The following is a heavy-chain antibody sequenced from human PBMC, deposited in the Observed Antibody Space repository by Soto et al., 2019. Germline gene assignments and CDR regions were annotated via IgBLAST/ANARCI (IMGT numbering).Heavy chain of an antibody. CDR3: ARDLWGSWTVDY. Sequence: QVQLVQSGAEVKEPGASVKVSCKASGCTFQNYHMHWVRQAPGQGLEWMGIIHPSGDTKTYAQRFQGRLAMTRDTSTSTAYMELSSLTSEDTAVYFCARDLWGSWTVDYWGQGTLVTVSS. D-gene: IGHD3-16*01. V-gene: IGHV1-46*02. J-gene: IGHJ4*02. CDR1: GCTFQNYH. CDR2: IHPSGDTK.